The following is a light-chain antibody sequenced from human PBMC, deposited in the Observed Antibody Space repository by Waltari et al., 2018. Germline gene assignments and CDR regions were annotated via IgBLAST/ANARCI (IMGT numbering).Light chain of an antibody. J-gene: IGLJ3*02. Sequence: QSALTQPASASGSPGQSITISRIGTSSDIGAYNYVSWYQQHVGKAPKLMIYDVTKRPSGVSYRFSGSKSGNTASLTISGLQAEDEADYYCSSYTASSTWVFGGGTKLTVL. CDR3: SSYTASSTWV. CDR1: SSDIGAYNY. V-gene: IGLV2-14*01. CDR2: DVT.